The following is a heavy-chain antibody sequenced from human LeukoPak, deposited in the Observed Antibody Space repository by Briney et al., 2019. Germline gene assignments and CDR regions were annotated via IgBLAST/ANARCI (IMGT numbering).Heavy chain of an antibody. CDR1: GGSISSGGYS. D-gene: IGHD3-3*02. CDR3: ARAPHLWSXXYKYYFDY. J-gene: IGHJ4*02. CDR2: IYYSEST. Sequence: SETLSLTCTVSGGSISSGGYSWSWIRQHPGKGLEWIVYIYYSESTYYNPSPKSRVTISVDTSKNQFSLKLSSVTAADTAVYYCARAPHLWSXXYKYYFDYWGQGTLVTV. V-gene: IGHV4-31*03.